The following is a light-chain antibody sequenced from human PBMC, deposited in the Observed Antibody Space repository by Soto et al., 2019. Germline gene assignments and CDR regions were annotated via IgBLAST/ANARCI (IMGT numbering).Light chain of an antibody. Sequence: EIEMTQSPAALSVSPGQSVTLSCRSSQNIGGNLAWYQQKPGQAPGLLIYEASTRATGIPARFSGSGSGTDFTLTISSLEPEDFAVYYCQQHANWPLTFGGGTKVEIK. J-gene: IGKJ4*01. CDR3: QQHANWPLT. CDR2: EAS. V-gene: IGKV3-11*01. CDR1: QNIGGN.